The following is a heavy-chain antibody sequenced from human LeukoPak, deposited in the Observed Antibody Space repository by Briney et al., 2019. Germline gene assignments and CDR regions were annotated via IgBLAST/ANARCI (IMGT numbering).Heavy chain of an antibody. CDR2: IYYSGST. CDR3: ATAGYDILTV. CDR1: GGSISSYY. V-gene: IGHV4-59*12. D-gene: IGHD3-9*01. J-gene: IGHJ4*02. Sequence: SETLSLTCTVSGGSISSYYWSWIRQPPGKGLEWIGYIYYSGSTYYNPSLKSRVTISVDTSKNQFSLKLSSVTAADTAVYYCATAGYDILTVWGQGTLVTVSS.